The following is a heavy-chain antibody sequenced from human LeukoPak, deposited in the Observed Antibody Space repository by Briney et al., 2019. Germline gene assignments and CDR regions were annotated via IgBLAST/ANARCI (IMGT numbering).Heavy chain of an antibody. CDR1: GFTSSTYW. CDR2: IKQDGSEK. Sequence: PGGSLRLSCAASGFTSSTYWMSWVRQAPGKGLEWVANIKQDGSEKNYVDSVKGRFTISRDNAESSLYLQMNNLRAGDTAIYYCTRRGPRGYWHSGFDLWGQGTMVTVSS. D-gene: IGHD2-8*02. J-gene: IGHJ3*01. CDR3: TRRGPRGYWHSGFDL. V-gene: IGHV3-7*04.